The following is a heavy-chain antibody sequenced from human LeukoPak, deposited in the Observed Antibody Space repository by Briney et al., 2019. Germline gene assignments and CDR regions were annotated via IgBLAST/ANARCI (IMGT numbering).Heavy chain of an antibody. CDR2: INTNTGNP. J-gene: IGHJ4*02. CDR3: ARDTIAVAGTSFDY. V-gene: IGHV7-4-1*02. CDR1: GGTFSSYA. Sequence: ASVKVSCKASGGTFSSYAMNWVRQAPGQGLEWMGWINTNTGNPTYAQGFTGRFVFSLDTSVSTAYLQISSLKAEDTAVYYCARDTIAVAGTSFDYWGQGTLVTVSS. D-gene: IGHD6-19*01.